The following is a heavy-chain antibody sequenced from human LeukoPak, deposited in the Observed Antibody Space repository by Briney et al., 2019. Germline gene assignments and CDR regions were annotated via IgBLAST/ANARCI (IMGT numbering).Heavy chain of an antibody. CDR1: GFTFSSYS. CDR2: ISSSSSYI. CDR3: ARDTTVGSYYYGMDV. D-gene: IGHD4-23*01. J-gene: IGHJ6*02. Sequence: PGGFLRLSCAASGFTFSSYSMNWVRQAPGKGLEWVSSISSSSSYIYYADSVKGRFTISRDNAKNSLYLQMNSLRAEDTAVYYCARDTTVGSYYYGMDVWGQGTTVTVSS. V-gene: IGHV3-21*01.